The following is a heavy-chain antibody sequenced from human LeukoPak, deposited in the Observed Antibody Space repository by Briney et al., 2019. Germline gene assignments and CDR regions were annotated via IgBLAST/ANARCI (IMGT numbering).Heavy chain of an antibody. Sequence: GGSLRLSCAASGFTFSSYGMHWVRQAPGKGLEWVAVISYDGSNKYYADSVKGRFTISRDNSKNTLYLQMNSLRAEDTAVYYCARDQDEYSRYYYYGMDVWGQGTTVTVSS. CDR3: ARDQDEYSRYYYYGMDV. V-gene: IGHV3-30*03. CDR1: GFTFSSYG. D-gene: IGHD6-6*01. J-gene: IGHJ6*02. CDR2: ISYDGSNK.